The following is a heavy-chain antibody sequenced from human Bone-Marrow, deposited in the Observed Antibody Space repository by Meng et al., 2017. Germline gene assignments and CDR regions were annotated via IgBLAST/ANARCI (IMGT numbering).Heavy chain of an antibody. D-gene: IGHD6-13*01. J-gene: IGHJ4*02. CDR3: ARDEDISAAGKLFGDY. CDR2: IIPIFGTV. V-gene: IGHV1-69*06. CDR1: GGTFSSYA. Sequence: QVQLVQSGAEVKKPGSSVKVSCKASGGTFSSYAISWVRQAPGQGLEWMGGIIPIFGTVNYAQRFQGRVTMTGDTSISTAYMELSGLRSDDTAMYYCARDEDISAAGKLFGDYWGQGTLVTVSS.